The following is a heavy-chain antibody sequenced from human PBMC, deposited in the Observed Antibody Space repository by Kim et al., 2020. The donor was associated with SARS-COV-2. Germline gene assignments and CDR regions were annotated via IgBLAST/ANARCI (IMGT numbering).Heavy chain of an antibody. CDR1: GDSISSSSYY. J-gene: IGHJ4*02. D-gene: IGHD3-22*01. Sequence: SETLSLTCTVSGDSISSSSYYWGWIRQPPGKGLEWIGSIYYSGSTYYNPSLKSRVTISVDTSKNQFSLKLSSVTAADTAVYYCARLNYYDSSGYYEFDYWGQGTLVTVSS. CDR2: IYYSGST. CDR3: ARLNYYDSSGYYEFDY. V-gene: IGHV4-39*01.